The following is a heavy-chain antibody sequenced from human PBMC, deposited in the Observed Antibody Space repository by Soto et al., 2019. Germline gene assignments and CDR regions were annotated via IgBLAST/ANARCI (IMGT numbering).Heavy chain of an antibody. CDR1: GGSMNSYY. J-gene: IGHJ3*02. CDR3: ARASWGTYCHDTEGATDI. CDR2: IYYGGST. D-gene: IGHD3-16*01. Sequence: SDTLSLSSNVSGGSMNSYYSSWIRQTPGKGLEWIGYIYYGGSTNYNPSLKSRVTISEDTSKNSFSLRLSSVTAADTAMYYCARASWGTYCHDTEGATDIRGQG. V-gene: IGHV4-59*12.